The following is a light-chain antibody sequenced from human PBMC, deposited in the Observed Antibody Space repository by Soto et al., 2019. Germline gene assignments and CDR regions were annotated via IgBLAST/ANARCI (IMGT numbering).Light chain of an antibody. Sequence: QSAVTQPPSVSGAPGQRVTISCTGSSSNLGANYDVHWYQQFPGTAPKLLIHGNNNRPSGVPDRFSGSKSGTSASLAITGLQAEDEADYYCQSFDTRLNSVVFGGGTKLTVL. CDR2: GNN. CDR1: SSNLGANYD. J-gene: IGLJ2*01. CDR3: QSFDTRLNSVV. V-gene: IGLV1-40*01.